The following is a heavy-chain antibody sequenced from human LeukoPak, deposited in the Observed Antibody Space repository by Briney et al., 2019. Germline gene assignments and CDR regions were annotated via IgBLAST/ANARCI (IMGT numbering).Heavy chain of an antibody. CDR1: GFTFDDYA. J-gene: IGHJ6*03. CDR2: ISWNGGSI. D-gene: IGHD1-26*01. V-gene: IGHV3-9*01. Sequence: GGSLRLSCAASGFTFDDYAMQWVRQAPGKGLEWVSGISWNGGSIGYADSVKGRFTISRDNAKNSLYLQMNSLRAEDTALYYCAKGWELQYYYYMDVWGKGTTVTVSS. CDR3: AKGWELQYYYYMDV.